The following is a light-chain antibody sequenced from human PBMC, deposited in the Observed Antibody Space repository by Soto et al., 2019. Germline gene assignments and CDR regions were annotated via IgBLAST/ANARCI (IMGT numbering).Light chain of an antibody. CDR1: LGLSSD. J-gene: IGKJ5*01. Sequence: DIQLTQSPSFLSASVGDRVTITCRASLGLSSDLAWYQQKPGKAPKLLIYAASTLQSGVPSRFSGSGSGTELTLTISSLQPEDFATYYCQQLNSYPITFGQGTRLEIK. CDR2: AAS. V-gene: IGKV1-9*01. CDR3: QQLNSYPIT.